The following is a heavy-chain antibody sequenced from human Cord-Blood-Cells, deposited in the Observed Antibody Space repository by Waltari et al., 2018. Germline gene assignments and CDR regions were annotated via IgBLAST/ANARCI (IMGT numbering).Heavy chain of an antibody. CDR3: ARRGSGSYYRNSFDY. J-gene: IGHJ4*02. CDR2: IYPGDSDT. D-gene: IGHD3-10*01. CDR1: GSSFTSSW. Sequence: EVQLVQSGAAVKKPGESLKISCKGSGSSFTSSWIGWVRQMPGKGLEWMGIIYPGDSDTRYSPSFQGQVTISADKSISTAYLQWSSLKASDTAMYYCARRGSGSYYRNSFDYWGQGTLVTVSS. V-gene: IGHV5-51*01.